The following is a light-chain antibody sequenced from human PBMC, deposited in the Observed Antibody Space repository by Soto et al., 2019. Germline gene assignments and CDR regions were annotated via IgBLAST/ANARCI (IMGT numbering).Light chain of an antibody. Sequence: EIVLTQSPATLSLSPGERATLSCRASQSVSSYLAWYQQKPGQAPRLLIYDASNRATGIPARFSGSGSGTDFTLAIGSLEPEDFALYYCQQRSNWPRYTFGQGTKLEIK. CDR1: QSVSSY. CDR2: DAS. J-gene: IGKJ2*01. CDR3: QQRSNWPRYT. V-gene: IGKV3-11*01.